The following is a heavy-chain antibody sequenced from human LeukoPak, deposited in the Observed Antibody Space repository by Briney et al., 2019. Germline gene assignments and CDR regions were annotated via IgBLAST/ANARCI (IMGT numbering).Heavy chain of an antibody. Sequence: SVKVSCKASGGTFSSYAISWVRQAPGQGLEWMGGIIPIFGTANYAQKFQGRVTITTDESTSIAYMELSSLRSEDTAVYYCARASGSPDLLPGLDYGDYASDYWGQGTLVTVSS. CDR2: IIPIFGTA. CDR1: GGTFSSYA. V-gene: IGHV1-69*05. D-gene: IGHD4-17*01. CDR3: ARASGSPDLLPGLDYGDYASDY. J-gene: IGHJ4*02.